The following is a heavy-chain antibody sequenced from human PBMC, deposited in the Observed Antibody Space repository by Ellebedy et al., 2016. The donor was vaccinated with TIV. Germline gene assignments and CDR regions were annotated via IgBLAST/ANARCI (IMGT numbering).Heavy chain of an antibody. J-gene: IGHJ4*02. CDR2: ISGYNGDT. CDR1: GGTFRNYF. D-gene: IGHD6-19*01. V-gene: IGHV1-18*01. CDR3: AGGISVAGTSLGF. Sequence: ASVKVSCKASGGTFRNYFMNWVRQAPGQGLEWMGWISGYNGDTNYAQKFQGRVTMTTDTFTNTAYMELSSLRSEDTAVYYCAGGISVAGTSLGFWGQGTLVTVSS.